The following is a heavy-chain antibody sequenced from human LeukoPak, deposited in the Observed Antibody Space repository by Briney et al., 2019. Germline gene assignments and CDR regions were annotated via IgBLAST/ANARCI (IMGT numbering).Heavy chain of an antibody. CDR2: IYTGGNT. D-gene: IGHD3-22*01. J-gene: IGHJ4*02. CDR1: GFTVDSNY. Sequence: GGSLRLSCEASGFTVDSNYLSWVRQAPGKGLEWVSTIYTGGNTYYAASVKGRFTISRDFSKNTVFLHMNSLRAEDTAIYYCARGDDSGYYDYFDYWGQGALVTVSS. CDR3: ARGDDSGYYDYFDY. V-gene: IGHV3-53*01.